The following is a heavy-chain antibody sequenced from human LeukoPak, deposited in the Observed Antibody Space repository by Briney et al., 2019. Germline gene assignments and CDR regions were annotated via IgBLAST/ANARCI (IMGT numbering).Heavy chain of an antibody. V-gene: IGHV1-2*02. Sequence: ASMKVSCKASGYTFTGYYMHWVRQAPGQGLEWMGWINPNSGGTNYAQKFQGRVTMTRDTSISTAYMELSRLRSDDTAVYYCAAGDYDFWSGDAFDIWGQGTMVTVSS. CDR1: GYTFTGYY. CDR3: AAGDYDFWSGDAFDI. CDR2: INPNSGGT. D-gene: IGHD3-3*01. J-gene: IGHJ3*02.